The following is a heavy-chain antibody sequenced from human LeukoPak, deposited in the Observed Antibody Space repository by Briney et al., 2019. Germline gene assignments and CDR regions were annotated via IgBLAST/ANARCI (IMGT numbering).Heavy chain of an antibody. D-gene: IGHD3-3*01. CDR1: GGSISSGSYY. V-gene: IGHV4-61*02. Sequence: SETLSLTCTVSGGSISSGSYYWSWIRQPAGKRLEWIGRIYSSGSTNYNPSLKSRVTISVDTSKNQFSLKLSSVTAADTAVYYCASTRNYDLWSGSGYFDLWGRGTLATVSS. CDR2: IYSSGST. J-gene: IGHJ2*01. CDR3: ASTRNYDLWSGSGYFDL.